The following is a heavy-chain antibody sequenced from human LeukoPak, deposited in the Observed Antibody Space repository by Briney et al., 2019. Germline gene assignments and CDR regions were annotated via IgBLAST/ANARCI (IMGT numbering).Heavy chain of an antibody. CDR2: IYYSGST. V-gene: IGHV4-39*01. CDR1: GDSISRSSFY. J-gene: IGHJ4*02. D-gene: IGHD3-10*01. Sequence: PSETLSLTCTVSGDSISRSSFYWSWIRQPPGKGLEWIGSIYYSGSTYYNPSLKSRVIISVDTSKNQFSLKLSSVTAADTPVYYCASPGCYASGTYCHYFDYWGQGTLVTVSS. CDR3: ASPGCYASGTYCHYFDY.